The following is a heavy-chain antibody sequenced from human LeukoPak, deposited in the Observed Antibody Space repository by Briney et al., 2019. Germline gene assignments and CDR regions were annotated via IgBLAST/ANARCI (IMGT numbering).Heavy chain of an antibody. V-gene: IGHV4-4*02. D-gene: IGHD2-8*01. J-gene: IGHJ4*02. CDR2: ISLSGLT. Sequence: PSETLSLTCGVSGGSITSTNWWSWVRQPPGQGLEWIGEISLSGLTNYNPSLKSRVTKALDKSKNHLSLNLTSVTAADTAVYYCSRENGAFSPFGYWGQGTLVTVPS. CDR3: SRENGAFSPFGY. CDR1: GGSITSTNW.